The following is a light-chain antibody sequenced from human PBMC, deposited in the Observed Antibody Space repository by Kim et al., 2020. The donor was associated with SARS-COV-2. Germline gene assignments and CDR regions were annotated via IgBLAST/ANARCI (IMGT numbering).Light chain of an antibody. V-gene: IGKV3-20*01. CDR2: GAS. Sequence: PGESATLSCRASESVRSNYLAWYQQKPGQAPRLLIYGASTRATGIPDRFTGSGSGTDFTLTISRLEPEDFALYYCQQYGSPPPLTFGGGTKVDIK. CDR1: ESVRSNY. CDR3: QQYGSPPPLT. J-gene: IGKJ4*01.